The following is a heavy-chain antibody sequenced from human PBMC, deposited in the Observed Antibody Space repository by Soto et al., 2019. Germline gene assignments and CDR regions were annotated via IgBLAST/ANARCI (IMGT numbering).Heavy chain of an antibody. CDR2: IIPIFGTA. CDR1: GGTFSSYA. D-gene: IGHD5-18*01. J-gene: IGHJ6*02. CDR3: ARDLGPPRSYGYFSYYGMDV. V-gene: IGHV1-69*12. Sequence: QVQLVQSGAEVKKPGSSVKVSCKASGGTFSSYAISWVRQAPGQGLEWMGGIIPIFGTANYAQKFQGRVTSTADESKGTACMELSSLRSEDTAVYYCARDLGPPRSYGYFSYYGMDVWGQGTTVTVSS.